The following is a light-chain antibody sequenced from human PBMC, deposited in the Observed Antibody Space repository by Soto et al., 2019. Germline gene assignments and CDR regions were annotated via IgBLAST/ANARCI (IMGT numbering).Light chain of an antibody. V-gene: IGLV1-40*01. J-gene: IGLJ2*01. CDR3: HSYDSSLRVL. CDR1: SSNIGAGYD. Sequence: QSVLTQPPSVSGAPGQRSTISCTGSSSNIGAGYDVHWYQQLPGTAPKLLIYGSSNRTSGVPDRYSGSKSGTSASLAITGLQDEDEADYYCHSYDSSLRVLFGGGTQLTVL. CDR2: GSS.